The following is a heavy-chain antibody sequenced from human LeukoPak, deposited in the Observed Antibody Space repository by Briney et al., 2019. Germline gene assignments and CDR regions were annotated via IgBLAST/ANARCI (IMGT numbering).Heavy chain of an antibody. CDR3: ARGDEAVAGRNFDY. V-gene: IGHV3-7*01. CDR1: GSIFSSYW. Sequence: GGSLRLSCAASGSIFSSYWMSWVRQAPGKGLEWVANIKEDGSEKYYVDSVKGRFAISRDNAKNSLYLQMNSLRAEDTAVYYCARGDEAVAGRNFDYWGQGTLVTVSS. J-gene: IGHJ4*02. D-gene: IGHD6-19*01. CDR2: IKEDGSEK.